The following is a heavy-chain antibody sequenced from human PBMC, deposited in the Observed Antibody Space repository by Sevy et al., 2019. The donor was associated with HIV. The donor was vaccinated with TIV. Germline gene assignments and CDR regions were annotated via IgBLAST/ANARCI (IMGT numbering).Heavy chain of an antibody. D-gene: IGHD6-13*01. V-gene: IGHV1-8*01. CDR3: ARGIAAGVDY. CDR1: GYTFTALD. CDR2: MNPNTGQT. J-gene: IGHJ4*02. Sequence: ASVKVSCKASGYTFTALDINWVRQATGQGLEWMGLMNPNTGQTDYSQRFQGRVTMTRDTSISTAYMELHSLRSDDTAIYYCARGIAAGVDYWGQGTQVTVSS.